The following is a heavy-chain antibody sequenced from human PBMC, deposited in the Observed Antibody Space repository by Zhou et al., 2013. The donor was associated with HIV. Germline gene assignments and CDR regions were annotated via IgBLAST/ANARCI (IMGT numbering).Heavy chain of an antibody. CDR2: IIPIFGTA. Sequence: QVQLVQSGAEVKKPGSSVKVSCKASGGTFSSYAISWVRQAPGQGFEWMGGIIPIFGTANYAQKFHGRVTITADESTSTAYMELSSLRSEDTAVYYCARDNSGSHPTFDYWGQGTLVTVSS. CDR3: ARDNSGSHPTFDY. V-gene: IGHV1-69*12. J-gene: IGHJ4*02. D-gene: IGHD1-26*01. CDR1: GGTFSSYA.